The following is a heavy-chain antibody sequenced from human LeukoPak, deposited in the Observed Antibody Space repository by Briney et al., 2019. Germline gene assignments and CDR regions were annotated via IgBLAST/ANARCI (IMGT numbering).Heavy chain of an antibody. D-gene: IGHD3-10*01. V-gene: IGHV4-34*01. Sequence: PSETLSLTCAVYGGSFSGYYWSWIRQPPGKGLEWIGEINHSGSTNYNPSLKSRVTISVDTSKNQFSLKLSSVTAADTAVYYCAREGHYGSGSYYPNYYYYGMDVWGQGTTVTVSS. J-gene: IGHJ6*02. CDR3: AREGHYGSGSYYPNYYYYGMDV. CDR2: INHSGST. CDR1: GGSFSGYY.